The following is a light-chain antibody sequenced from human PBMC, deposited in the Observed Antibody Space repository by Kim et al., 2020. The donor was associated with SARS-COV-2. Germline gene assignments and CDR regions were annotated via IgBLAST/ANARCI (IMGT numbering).Light chain of an antibody. Sequence: SPGDSATLSCRASQSLGTNLAWYQQKPGQSPRLLIFGAYTRAAGVPDRFSGSGSGTDFTLTIHSLQSEDFAVYYCQQYNNWPPLTFGGGTKVDIK. V-gene: IGKV3-15*01. J-gene: IGKJ4*01. CDR1: QSLGTN. CDR2: GAY. CDR3: QQYNNWPPLT.